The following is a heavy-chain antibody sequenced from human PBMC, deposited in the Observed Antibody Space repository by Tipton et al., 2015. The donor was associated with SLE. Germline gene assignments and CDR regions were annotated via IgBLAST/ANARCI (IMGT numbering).Heavy chain of an antibody. CDR2: ISSSSSYT. D-gene: IGHD1-1*01. J-gene: IGHJ4*02. CDR3: ARDMDNWNDLPPDY. CDR1: GFTVSSNY. V-gene: IGHV3-11*06. Sequence: QLVQSGAEVKKPGASVKVSCKASGFTVSSNYMSWIRQAPGKGLEWVSYISSSSSYTNYADSVKGRFTISRDNAKNSLYLQMNSLRAEDTAVYYCARDMDNWNDLPPDYWGQGTLVTVSS.